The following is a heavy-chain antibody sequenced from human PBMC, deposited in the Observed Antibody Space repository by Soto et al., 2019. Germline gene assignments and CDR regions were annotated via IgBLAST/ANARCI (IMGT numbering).Heavy chain of an antibody. CDR3: SRLGPGAATRWFFDS. Sequence: VQVVESGGDLVQAGRSLRLSCATSGYNFDDYALTWVRQAPGRGLEWVSFIRSKPAGGTAEYAASVKGRFTFSRDASRSIAYLQMNSLKSEDTGIYFCSRLGPGAATRWFFDSWGPGTQVTVSS. V-gene: IGHV3-49*04. CDR1: GYNFDDYA. CDR2: IRSKPAGGTA. D-gene: IGHD1-26*01. J-gene: IGHJ4*02.